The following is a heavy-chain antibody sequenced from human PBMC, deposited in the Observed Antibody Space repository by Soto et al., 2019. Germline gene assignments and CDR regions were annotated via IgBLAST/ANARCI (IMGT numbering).Heavy chain of an antibody. Sequence: QVQLQESGPGLVKPSQTLSLTCTVSGGSISSGDYYWRWIRQPPGKGPEWIGYIYYSGSTYYNPSLKSRGTLSVDTSKNQCSLKLSSVTAANTAVYYCARRIDYCYYVRIDYWGQGTLVTVSS. CDR2: IYYSGST. V-gene: IGHV4-30-4*01. D-gene: IGHD3-10*02. CDR1: GGSISSGDYY. CDR3: ARRIDYCYYVRIDY. J-gene: IGHJ4*02.